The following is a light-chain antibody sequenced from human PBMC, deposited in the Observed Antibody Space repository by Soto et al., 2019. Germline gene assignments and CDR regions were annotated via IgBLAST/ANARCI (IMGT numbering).Light chain of an antibody. CDR3: QQSYSTPYN. CDR1: QSISSY. V-gene: IGKV1-39*01. CDR2: AAS. J-gene: IGKJ2*01. Sequence: DIQMTQSPSSLSASVGDRVTITCRASQSISSYLNWYQQKPGKAPKLLIYAASSLQSGVPSRFSGSGSGTDFTLTISSLQPEDFATYYCQQSYSTPYNFGQGPRWIS.